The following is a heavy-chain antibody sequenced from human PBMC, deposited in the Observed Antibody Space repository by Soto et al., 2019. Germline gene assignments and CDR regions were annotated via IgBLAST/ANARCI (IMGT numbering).Heavy chain of an antibody. Sequence: GGSLRLSCAASGFTFSSYAMSWVRQAPGKGLEWVSAISGSGGSTYYADSVKGRFTISRDNSKNTLYLQMNSLRAEDTAVYYCAKDLRGLGAGIGYYYYMDVWGKGTTVTVSS. CDR2: ISGSGGST. CDR3: AKDLRGLGAGIGYYYYMDV. V-gene: IGHV3-23*01. J-gene: IGHJ6*03. D-gene: IGHD2-15*01. CDR1: GFTFSSYA.